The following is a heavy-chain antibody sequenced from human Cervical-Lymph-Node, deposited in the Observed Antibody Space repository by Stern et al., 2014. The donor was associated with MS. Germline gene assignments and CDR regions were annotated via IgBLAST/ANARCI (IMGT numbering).Heavy chain of an antibody. Sequence: VQLVQSGAEVKKPGASVKVSCKTSGYTFTSYYMHWVRQAPGQGLEWMGIINPRGGSTIYAQKFQGRVTMTRNTSTSTVYMELSSLRSEDTAIYYCAGGHTFDYWGQGTLVTVSS. CDR1: GYTFTSYY. J-gene: IGHJ4*02. CDR2: INPRGGST. V-gene: IGHV1-46*01. CDR3: AGGHTFDY.